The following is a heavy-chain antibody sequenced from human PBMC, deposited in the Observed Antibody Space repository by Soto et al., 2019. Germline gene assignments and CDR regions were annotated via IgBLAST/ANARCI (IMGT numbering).Heavy chain of an antibody. J-gene: IGHJ5*02. CDR2: INHRGYT. CDR1: GGSFSGYY. D-gene: IGHD5-12*01. CDR3: ARVDIVTTNWFDP. Sequence: SETLSLTCAVYGGSFSGYYWSWIRQPPGKGLEWIGEINHRGYTTYNPSLKSRVTISEDTSKNQFSLKLSSVTAADTAVYYCARVDIVTTNWFDPWGQGTPVTVSS. V-gene: IGHV4-34*01.